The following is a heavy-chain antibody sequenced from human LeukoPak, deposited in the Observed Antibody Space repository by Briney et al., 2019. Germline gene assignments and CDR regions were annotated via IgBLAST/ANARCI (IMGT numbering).Heavy chain of an antibody. Sequence: SSETLSLTCTVSGDSINSLDLWSWVRQPPGKGLEWIGEMYLSGTTHSNPSVKSRVTISIDKSKNQFFLNLSSVTAADTAVYYCAGLVGRYSSGLYYYYFDYWGQGTLVTVSS. D-gene: IGHD3-22*01. CDR1: GDSINSLDL. CDR2: MYLSGTT. J-gene: IGHJ4*02. V-gene: IGHV4-4*02. CDR3: AGLVGRYSSGLYYYYFDY.